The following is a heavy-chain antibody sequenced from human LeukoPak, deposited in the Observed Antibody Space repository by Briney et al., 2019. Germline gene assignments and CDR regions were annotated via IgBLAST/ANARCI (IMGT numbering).Heavy chain of an antibody. D-gene: IGHD2-2*01. V-gene: IGHV3-7*01. CDR3: ARDYGLNCRSTSCAGAIDI. CDR1: GFTFSSYW. CDR2: IKQDGSEE. J-gene: IGHJ3*02. Sequence: PGESLRLSCEASGFTFSSYWMNWVRQAPVKELEWVAYIKQDGSEEYYVDAVKGRFTISRDNARNSLYLQMNSLRAEDTAVYYCARDYGLNCRSTSCAGAIDIWGQGTMVTVSP.